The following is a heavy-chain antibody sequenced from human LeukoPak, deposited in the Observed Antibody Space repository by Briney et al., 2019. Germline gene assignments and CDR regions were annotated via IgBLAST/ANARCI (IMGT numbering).Heavy chain of an antibody. D-gene: IGHD3-10*01. CDR1: GDTFSSYY. J-gene: IGHJ4*02. CDR2: ITPSGDST. Sequence: ASVKVSCKASGDTFSSYYMHWVRQAPGQGLEWMGIITPSGDSTNYAQKFQGRVTMTRDTSTSTAYMELSSLRSEDTAVYYCAREGFHGRELFPTFDYWGQGTLVTVSS. CDR3: AREGFHGRELFPTFDY. V-gene: IGHV1-46*01.